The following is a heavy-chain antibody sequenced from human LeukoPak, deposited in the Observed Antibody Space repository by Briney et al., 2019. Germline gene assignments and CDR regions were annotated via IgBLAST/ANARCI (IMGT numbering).Heavy chain of an antibody. D-gene: IGHD3-10*01. Sequence: PSGTLSLTCAVSGGSISSSYWWSWVRQPPGKGLEWIGEIHHSGSTNYNPSLKGPVTISVDTSKNQFSLKLSSVTAADTAVYYCARDLSITMIRGVTFDYWGQGALVTVSS. CDR2: IHHSGST. V-gene: IGHV4-4*02. CDR3: ARDLSITMIRGVTFDY. CDR1: GGSISSSYW. J-gene: IGHJ4*02.